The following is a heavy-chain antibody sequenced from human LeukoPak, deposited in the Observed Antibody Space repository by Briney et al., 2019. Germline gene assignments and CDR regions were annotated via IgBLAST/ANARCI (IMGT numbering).Heavy chain of an antibody. V-gene: IGHV3-66*01. CDR2: IFGGGST. J-gene: IGHJ4*02. CDR3: ASPGETPFDH. D-gene: IGHD2-21*01. Sequence: GGSLRLSCAASGFTVSSNYMSRVRQAPGKGLEWVPIIFGGGSTNYADSVKGRFTISRDNSKNTVDLQMNSLRAEDTAVYYCASPGETPFDHWGQGTLVTVSS. CDR1: GFTVSSNY.